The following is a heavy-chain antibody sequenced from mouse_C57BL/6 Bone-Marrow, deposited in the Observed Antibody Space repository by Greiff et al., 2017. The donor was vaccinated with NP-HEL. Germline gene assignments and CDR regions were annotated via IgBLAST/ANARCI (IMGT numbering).Heavy chain of an antibody. CDR3: ASSYYYGSSPLGY. J-gene: IGHJ4*01. CDR1: GFTFSSYG. Sequence: EVKLMESGGDLVKPGGSLKLSCAASGFTFSSYGMSWVRQTPDKRLEWVATISSGGSYTYYPDSVKGRFTISRDNAKNTLYLQMSSLKSEDTAMYYCASSYYYGSSPLGYWGQGTSVTVSS. D-gene: IGHD1-1*01. V-gene: IGHV5-6*01. CDR2: ISSGGSYT.